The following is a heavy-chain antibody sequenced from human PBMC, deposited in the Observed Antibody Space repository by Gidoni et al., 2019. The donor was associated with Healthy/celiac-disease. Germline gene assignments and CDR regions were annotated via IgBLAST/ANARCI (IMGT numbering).Heavy chain of an antibody. Sequence: QAPGKGLEWVAVISYDGSNKYYADSVKGRFTISRDNSKNTLYLQMNSLRAEDTAVYYCARGAPYCGGDCHRSPADYWGQGTLVTVSS. CDR3: ARGAPYCGGDCHRSPADY. V-gene: IGHV3-30-3*01. J-gene: IGHJ4*02. CDR2: ISYDGSNK. D-gene: IGHD2-21*01.